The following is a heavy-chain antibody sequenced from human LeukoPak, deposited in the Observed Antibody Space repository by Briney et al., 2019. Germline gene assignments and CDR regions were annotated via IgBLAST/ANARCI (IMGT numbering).Heavy chain of an antibody. CDR1: GFTFGDYA. J-gene: IGHJ6*03. V-gene: IGHV3-49*03. CDR2: IRSKAYGGTT. D-gene: IGHD3/OR15-3a*01. CDR3: TRHPSEQHGPYYYYYMDV. Sequence: PGRSLRLSCTASGFTFGDYAMSWFRQAPGKGLEWVGFIRSKAYGGTTEYAAPVKGRFTISRDDSKSIAYLQMNSLKTEDTAVYYCTRHPSEQHGPYYYYYMDVWGKGTTVTVSS.